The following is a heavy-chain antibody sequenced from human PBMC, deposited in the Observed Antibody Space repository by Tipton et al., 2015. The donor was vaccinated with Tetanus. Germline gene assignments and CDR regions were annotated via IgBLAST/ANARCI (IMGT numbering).Heavy chain of an antibody. D-gene: IGHD1-26*01. CDR1: GFNFGDFA. J-gene: IGHJ4*02. CDR3: ARVLTVGATFDY. Sequence: SLRLSCSTSGFNFGDFAVSWFRQAPGKGLEWVAHIKEDESEEYYVDSVKGRFTISRDNAEHSLYLQMNSLRAEDTAVYYCARVLTVGATFDYWGQGTLVTVSS. V-gene: IGHV3-7*01. CDR2: IKEDESEE.